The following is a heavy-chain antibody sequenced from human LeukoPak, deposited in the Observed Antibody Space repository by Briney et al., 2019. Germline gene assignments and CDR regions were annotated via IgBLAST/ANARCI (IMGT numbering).Heavy chain of an antibody. V-gene: IGHV3-21*01. Sequence: GGSLRLSCAASEFIFSGYTMNWVRQAPGKGLEWVSSISTGNYIYYGDSLKGRFTTSRDDAKNSLYLQMNSLRAEDTAVYYCARGSLGRAYFDYWGQGTLVTVSS. CDR2: ISTGNYI. CDR3: ARGSLGRAYFDY. CDR1: EFIFSGYT. D-gene: IGHD7-27*01. J-gene: IGHJ4*02.